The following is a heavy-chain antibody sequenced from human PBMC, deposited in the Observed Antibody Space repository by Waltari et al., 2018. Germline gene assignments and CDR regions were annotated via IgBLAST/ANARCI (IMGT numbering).Heavy chain of an antibody. J-gene: IGHJ4*02. V-gene: IGHV1-2*06. CDR2: INPNSGGT. CDR3: ARDLRAYSSGWYVEFDY. CDR1: GYTFPGYY. Sequence: QVQLVQSGAEVKKPGASVKVSCKASGYTFPGYYMHWVRQAPGQGLEWMGRINPNSGGTNYAQKFQGRVTMTRDTSISTAYMELSRLRSDDTAVYYCARDLRAYSSGWYVEFDYWGQGTLVTVSS. D-gene: IGHD6-19*01.